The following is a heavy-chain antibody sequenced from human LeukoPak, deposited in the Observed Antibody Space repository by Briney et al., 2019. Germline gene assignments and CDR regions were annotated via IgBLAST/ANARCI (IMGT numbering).Heavy chain of an antibody. V-gene: IGHV3-7*01. CDR2: INQDGSGK. J-gene: IGHJ4*02. CDR1: GFTFSSHW. Sequence: GGSLRLSCAASGFTFSSHWMSWVRQAPGKGLEWVANINQDGSGKNYVDSVKGRFTISRDKAKNSLYLQMNSLRADDTAVYYCTRGHDWGQGTLVTVSS. CDR3: TRGHD.